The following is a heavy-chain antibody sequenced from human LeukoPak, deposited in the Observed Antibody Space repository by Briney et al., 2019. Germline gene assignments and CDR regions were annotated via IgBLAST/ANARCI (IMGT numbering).Heavy chain of an antibody. J-gene: IGHJ4*02. Sequence: ASVKVSCKASGYTFTGYYIHWVRQAPGQGLEWMGWINPNSGGTKYAQKFQGRVTMTRDTSITTAYMELSRLRSDGTALYYCAREGYYDSGSYYIVWGQGTLVTVSS. CDR3: AREGYYDSGSYYIV. CDR1: GYTFTGYY. D-gene: IGHD3-10*01. V-gene: IGHV1-2*02. CDR2: INPNSGGT.